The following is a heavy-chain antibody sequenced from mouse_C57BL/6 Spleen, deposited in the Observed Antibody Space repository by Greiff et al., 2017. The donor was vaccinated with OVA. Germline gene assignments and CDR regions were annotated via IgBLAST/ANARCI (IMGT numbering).Heavy chain of an antibody. Sequence: EVQLQQSGPELVKPGASVKIPCKASGYTFTDYNMDWVKQSHGKSLEWIGDINPNNGGTIYNQKFKGKATLTVDKSSSTAYMELRSLTSEDTAVYYCARSYYGSYYFDYWGQGTTLTVSS. CDR1: GYTFTDYN. D-gene: IGHD1-1*01. J-gene: IGHJ2*01. CDR3: ARSYYGSYYFDY. CDR2: INPNNGGT. V-gene: IGHV1-18*01.